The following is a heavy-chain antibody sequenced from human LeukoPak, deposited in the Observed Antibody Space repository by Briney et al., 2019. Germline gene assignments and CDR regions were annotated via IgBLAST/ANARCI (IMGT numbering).Heavy chain of an antibody. V-gene: IGHV3-7*01. J-gene: IGHJ5*02. D-gene: IGHD3-3*01. Sequence: PGGSLRLSCAASGFTFSSYWMSWVRQAPGKGLEWVANIKQDGSEKYYVDSVKGRFTISRDNAKNSLYLQMNSLRAEDTAVYYCARDHTVTIFGVVIPNWFDPWGQGTLVTVSS. CDR2: IKQDGSEK. CDR1: GFTFSSYW. CDR3: ARDHTVTIFGVVIPNWFDP.